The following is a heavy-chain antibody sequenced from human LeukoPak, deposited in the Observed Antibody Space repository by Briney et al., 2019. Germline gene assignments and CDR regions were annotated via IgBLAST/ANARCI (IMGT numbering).Heavy chain of an antibody. D-gene: IGHD2-2*01. CDR1: GYSFSTYW. Sequence: GESLKISCKGSGYSFSTYWIGWVRQMPGKGLEWMGIIYPGDSDTRYSPSFQGQVSISVEKSISTAYLQWDSLRASDTAIYYCATIYSSIPWRGEYWGQGTLVTVSS. CDR2: IYPGDSDT. CDR3: ATIYSSIPWRGEY. J-gene: IGHJ4*02. V-gene: IGHV5-51*01.